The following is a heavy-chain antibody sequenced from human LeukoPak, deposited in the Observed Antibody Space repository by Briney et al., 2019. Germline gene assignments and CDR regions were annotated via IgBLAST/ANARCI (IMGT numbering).Heavy chain of an antibody. D-gene: IGHD3-3*01. J-gene: IGHJ3*02. V-gene: IGHV3-21*01. CDR2: ISSSSSYI. CDR1: GLTFRNYS. CDR3: ARVLWQSFLGPRAFDI. Sequence: PGGSLRLSCAASGLTFRNYSMNWVRQAPGKGLEWVSSISSSSSYIYYADSVKGRFTISRDNAKNSLYLQMNGLRAEDTAVYYCARVLWQSFLGPRAFDIWGQGTMVTVSS.